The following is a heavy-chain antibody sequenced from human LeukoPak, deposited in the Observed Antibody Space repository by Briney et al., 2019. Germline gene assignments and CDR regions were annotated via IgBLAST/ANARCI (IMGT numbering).Heavy chain of an antibody. V-gene: IGHV3-30-3*01. CDR2: ISYDGSNK. CDR3: AREGNSGYYPY. CDR1: GFTFSSYT. D-gene: IGHD3-22*01. J-gene: IGHJ4*02. Sequence: GGSLRLSCAASGFTFSSYTMHWVRQAPGKGLEWVAVISYDGSNKYYADSVKGRFTISRDNSKNTLYLQLNSLRPEDTAVYYCAREGNSGYYPYWGQGILVTVSS.